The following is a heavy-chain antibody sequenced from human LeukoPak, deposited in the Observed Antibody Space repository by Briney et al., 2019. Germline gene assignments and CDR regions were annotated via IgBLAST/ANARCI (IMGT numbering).Heavy chain of an antibody. CDR2: ISGSGGGT. D-gene: IGHD6-13*01. CDR1: GFTFSSYA. V-gene: IGHV3-23*01. CDR3: AIERYSSTWYSFDY. J-gene: IGHJ4*02. Sequence: GGSLRLSCAASGFTFSSYAMSWVRQAPGKGLEWVSGISGSGGGTYYADSVKGRFTISRDNSKNTLYLQMNSLRAEDTAVYYCAIERYSSTWYSFDYWGQGSLVTVPS.